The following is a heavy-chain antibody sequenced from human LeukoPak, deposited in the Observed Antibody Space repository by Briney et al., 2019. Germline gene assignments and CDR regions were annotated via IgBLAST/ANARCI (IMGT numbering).Heavy chain of an antibody. Sequence: PGGSLRLSCAASGFTFSSYSMNWDRQAPGKGLEWVSSISSSSSYIYYADSVKGRFTISRDNAKNSLYLQMNSLRAEDTAVYYCARESGTIFGVVMTVYYWGQGTLVTVSS. J-gene: IGHJ4*02. CDR1: GFTFSSYS. CDR3: ARESGTIFGVVMTVYY. CDR2: ISSSSSYI. D-gene: IGHD3-3*01. V-gene: IGHV3-21*01.